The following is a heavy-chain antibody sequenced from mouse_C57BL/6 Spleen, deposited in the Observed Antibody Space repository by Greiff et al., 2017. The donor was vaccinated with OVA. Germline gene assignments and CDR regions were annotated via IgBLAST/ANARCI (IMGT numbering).Heavy chain of an antibody. CDR1: GYAFTNYL. V-gene: IGHV1-54*01. CDR2: INPGSGGT. CDR3: ARLVASAMDY. D-gene: IGHD6-1*01. J-gene: IGHJ4*01. Sequence: QVQLQQSGAELVRPGTSVKVSCKASGYAFTNYLIEWVKQRPGQGLEWIGVINPGSGGTNYNEKFKGKATLAADKSSSTAYMQLSSLTSEDSAVYFCARLVASAMDYWGQGTSVTVSS.